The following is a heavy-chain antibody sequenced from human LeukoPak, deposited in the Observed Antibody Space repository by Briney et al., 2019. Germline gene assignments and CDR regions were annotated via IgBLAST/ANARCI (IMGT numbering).Heavy chain of an antibody. V-gene: IGHV4-39*01. Sequence: KASETLSLTCTVSGGPISSSSYYWGWIRQPPGKGLEWIGSIYYSGSTYYNPSLKSRVTISVDTSKNQFSLKLSSVTAADTAVYYCARSSIAARRGFDYWGQGTLVTVSS. CDR1: GGPISSSSYY. CDR2: IYYSGST. J-gene: IGHJ4*02. CDR3: ARSSIAARRGFDY. D-gene: IGHD6-6*01.